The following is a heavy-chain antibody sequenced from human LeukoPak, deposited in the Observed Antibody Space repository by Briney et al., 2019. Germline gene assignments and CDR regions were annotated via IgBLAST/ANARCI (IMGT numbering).Heavy chain of an antibody. CDR3: TRVGKFFWDFDY. CDR2: IRSKIYGGTT. Sequence: GGSLRLSCAASGFTFSSYSMNWVRQAPGKGPAWVGFIRSKIYGGTTEYAASVKGKFSISRDDSKSIAYLQMNSLKSEDTALYYCTRVGKFFWDFDYWGQGTLVTVSS. CDR1: GFTFSSYS. D-gene: IGHD3-3*01. J-gene: IGHJ4*02. V-gene: IGHV3-49*04.